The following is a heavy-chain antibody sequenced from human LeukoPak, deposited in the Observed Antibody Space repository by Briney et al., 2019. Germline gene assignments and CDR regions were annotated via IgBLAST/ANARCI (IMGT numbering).Heavy chain of an antibody. CDR3: AIAGYSYGTALFDY. CDR2: IYYSGST. D-gene: IGHD5-18*01. V-gene: IGHV4-39*01. Sequence: SETLSLTCTVAGGSISSSSYYWVWIPQPPGKGLEWTGSIYYSGSTYYNSSLKSRVTISVDTSKTQFSLKLSSVTAADTAVYYCAIAGYSYGTALFDYWGQGTLVTVSS. CDR1: GGSISSSSYY. J-gene: IGHJ4*02.